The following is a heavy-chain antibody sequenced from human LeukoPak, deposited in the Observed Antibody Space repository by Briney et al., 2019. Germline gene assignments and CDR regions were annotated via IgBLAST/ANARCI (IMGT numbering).Heavy chain of an antibody. D-gene: IGHD3-3*01. Sequence: GSSVKVSCKASGGTFSSYAISWERQAPGQGLEWMGGIIPIFGTANYAQKFPGRVTITTDESTSTDYMELRSLRSEDADAYYCARGTTLRFSEDWGQGTLVTVSS. CDR3: ARGTTLRFSED. CDR2: IIPIFGTA. J-gene: IGHJ4*02. V-gene: IGHV1-69*05. CDR1: GGTFSSYA.